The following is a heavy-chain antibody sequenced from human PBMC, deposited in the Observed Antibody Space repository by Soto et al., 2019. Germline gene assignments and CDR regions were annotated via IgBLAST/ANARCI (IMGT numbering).Heavy chain of an antibody. CDR2: IYYSGST. CDR1: GGSISSYY. J-gene: IGHJ4*02. CDR3: ARRTPDFWSGYYFDY. Sequence: SETLSLTCTVSGGSISSYYWSWIRQPPGKGLEWIGYIYYSGSTNYNPSLKSRVTISVDTSKNQFSLKLSSVTAADTAVYYCARRTPDFWSGYYFDYWGQGTLVTVSS. D-gene: IGHD3-3*01. V-gene: IGHV4-59*01.